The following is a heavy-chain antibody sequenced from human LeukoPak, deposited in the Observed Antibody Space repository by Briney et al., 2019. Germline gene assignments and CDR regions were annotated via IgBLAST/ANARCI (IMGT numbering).Heavy chain of an antibody. V-gene: IGHV3-9*01. J-gene: IGHJ4*02. D-gene: IGHD5-12*01. CDR1: GFTFDDYA. CDR2: ISWNSNTM. CDR3: TKDIGTGGYAFDY. Sequence: GGSLRLSCAASGFTFDDYAIHWVRQAPEKGLEWVSGISWNSNTMVYADSVKSRFTISRDNTKNCLYLQMNSLRDEDTAVYYCTKDIGTGGYAFDYWGQGTLVTVSS.